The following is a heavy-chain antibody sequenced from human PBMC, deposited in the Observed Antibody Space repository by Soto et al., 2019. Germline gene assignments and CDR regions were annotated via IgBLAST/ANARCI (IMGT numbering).Heavy chain of an antibody. V-gene: IGHV1-18*01. D-gene: IGHD7-27*01. Sequence: QVPLVQSGAEVKKPGGSVKVSCKASGYTFTSYGISWVRQAPGQGLEWMGWISAYNGNTNYAQKLQGRVTMTTDTSTSTADMELRSLRSDDTVVYYCARDRRNWGSDYWGQGTLVTVSS. CDR3: ARDRRNWGSDY. CDR1: GYTFTSYG. CDR2: ISAYNGNT. J-gene: IGHJ4*02.